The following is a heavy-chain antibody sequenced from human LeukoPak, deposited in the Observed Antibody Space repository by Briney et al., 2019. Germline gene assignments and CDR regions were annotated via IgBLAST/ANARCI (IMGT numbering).Heavy chain of an antibody. J-gene: IGHJ4*02. CDR3: ARHGTISSESYFDY. CDR2: IYHSGST. D-gene: IGHD1-14*01. Sequence: NPSETLSLTCAVSGGSTSSNCWWSWVRQSPGKGLEWIGEIYHSGSTNYTPSLKSRVTISVDKSKNQFSLKVSSVTAADTAVYYCARHGTISSESYFDYWGQGALVTVSS. CDR1: GGSTSSNCW. V-gene: IGHV4-4*02.